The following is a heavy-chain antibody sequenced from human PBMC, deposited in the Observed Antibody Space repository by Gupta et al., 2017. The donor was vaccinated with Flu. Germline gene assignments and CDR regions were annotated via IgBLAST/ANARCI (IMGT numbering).Heavy chain of an antibody. Sequence: QVQLVESGGGVVQPGRSLRLSCAASGFTFSSYGMHWVRQAPGKGLEWVAVIWYDGSNKYYADSVKGRFTISRDNSKNTLYLQMNSLRAEDTAVYYCAGSYGGNWFDPWGQGTLVTVSS. CDR3: AGSYGGNWFDP. V-gene: IGHV3-33*01. CDR2: IWYDGSNK. D-gene: IGHD5-18*01. CDR1: GFTFSSYG. J-gene: IGHJ5*02.